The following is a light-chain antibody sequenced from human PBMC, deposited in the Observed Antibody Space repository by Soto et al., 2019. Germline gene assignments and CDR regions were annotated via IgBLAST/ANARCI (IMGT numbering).Light chain of an antibody. Sequence: QSVLTQPPSASGTPGQRVTISCSGSSSNIGNNHIYWYQQLPGTAPKLLIYRNNQRPSGVPDRFSGSKSGTSASLSITGLRYEEEADYYCAAWDDSLSGRVFGGGTKLTVL. J-gene: IGLJ3*02. CDR3: AAWDDSLSGRV. V-gene: IGLV1-47*01. CDR2: RNN. CDR1: SSNIGNNH.